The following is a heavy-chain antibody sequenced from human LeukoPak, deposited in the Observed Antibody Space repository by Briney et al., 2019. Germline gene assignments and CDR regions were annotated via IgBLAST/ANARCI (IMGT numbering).Heavy chain of an antibody. V-gene: IGHV3-48*02. CDR2: ISSSSSTI. D-gene: IGHD6-13*01. J-gene: IGHJ3*02. CDR3: AREAAVQTAFDI. CDR1: GFTFSTYE. Sequence: GGSLRLSCTASGFTFSTYEMNWVRQAPGKGLEWVSYISSSSSTIYYADSVKGRFTISRDNAKNSLYLQMNSLRDEDTAVYYCAREAAVQTAFDIWGQGTMVTVSS.